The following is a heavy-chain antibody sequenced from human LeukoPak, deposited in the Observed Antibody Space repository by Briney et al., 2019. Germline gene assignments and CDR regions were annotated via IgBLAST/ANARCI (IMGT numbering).Heavy chain of an antibody. J-gene: IGHJ4*02. Sequence: ASVKVSCKASGYTFTSYGISWVRQAPGQGLEWMGWINAGNGNTKYSQKFQGRVTITRDTSASTAYMELSSLRSEDTAVYYCARAPYTASNYDSSGYYGYWGQGTLVTVSS. CDR1: GYTFTSYG. CDR3: ARAPYTASNYDSSGYYGY. D-gene: IGHD3-22*01. CDR2: INAGNGNT. V-gene: IGHV1-3*01.